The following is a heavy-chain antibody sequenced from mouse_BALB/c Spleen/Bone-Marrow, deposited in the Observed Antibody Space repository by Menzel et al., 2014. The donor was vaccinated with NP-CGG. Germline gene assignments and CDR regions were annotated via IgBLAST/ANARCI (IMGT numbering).Heavy chain of an antibody. J-gene: IGHJ2*01. Sequence: VHLVESGPELVKPGASVRISCKASGYTFTSYYIHWVKQRPGQGLEWIGWIFPGNVITKYNEKFKGKATLTADKSSSTAYMQLSSLTSEDSAVYFCAREGITTVDYWGQGTPLTVSS. CDR3: AREGITTVDY. V-gene: IGHV1S56*01. CDR1: GYTFTSYY. CDR2: IFPGNVIT. D-gene: IGHD1-1*01.